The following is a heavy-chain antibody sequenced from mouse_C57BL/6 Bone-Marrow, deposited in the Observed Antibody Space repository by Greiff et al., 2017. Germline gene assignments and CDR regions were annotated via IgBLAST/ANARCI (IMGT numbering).Heavy chain of an antibody. D-gene: IGHD2-3*01. V-gene: IGHV5-4*01. J-gene: IGHJ3*01. CDR3: ARESDGYSPY. Sequence: EVKLVESGGGLVKPGGSLKLSCAASGFTFSSYAMSWVRQTPEKRLEWVATISDGGSYTYYPDNVKGRFTISRDNAKNNLYLQMSHLKSEDTAMYYCARESDGYSPYWGQGTLVTVSA. CDR1: GFTFSSYA. CDR2: ISDGGSYT.